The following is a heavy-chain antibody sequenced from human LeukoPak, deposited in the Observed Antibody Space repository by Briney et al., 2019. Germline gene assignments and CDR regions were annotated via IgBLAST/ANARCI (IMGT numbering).Heavy chain of an antibody. D-gene: IGHD3-22*01. CDR3: AKLSYVADSSGYYLLAFDI. Sequence: GGSLRFSCAASEFSVGSNYMTWVRQAPGKGLEWVSAMSDSGDSTYYADSVKGRFTISTDNSTNTLYLQMNSVRAEDTAVYYCAKLSYVADSSGYYLLAFDIWGQGTMVTVSS. V-gene: IGHV3-23*01. J-gene: IGHJ3*02. CDR1: EFSVGSNY. CDR2: MSDSGDST.